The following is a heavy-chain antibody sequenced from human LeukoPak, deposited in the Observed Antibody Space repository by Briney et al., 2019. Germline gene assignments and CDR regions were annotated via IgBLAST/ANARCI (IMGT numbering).Heavy chain of an antibody. D-gene: IGHD6-19*01. CDR1: GGSFCGYY. CDR3: AREYSSGWYRSSRPKNYFDY. CDR2: INHSGST. V-gene: IGHV4-34*01. J-gene: IGHJ4*02. Sequence: SETLSLTCAGYGGSFCGYYWSWIRQPPGKGLEWIGEINHSGSTNYNPSLKSRVTISVDTSKNQFSLKLSSVTAADTAVYYCAREYSSGWYRSSRPKNYFDYWGQGTLVTVSS.